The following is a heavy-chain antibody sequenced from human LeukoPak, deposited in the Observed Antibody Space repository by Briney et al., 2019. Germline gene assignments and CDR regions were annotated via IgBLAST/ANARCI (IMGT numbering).Heavy chain of an antibody. D-gene: IGHD3-22*01. J-gene: IGHJ6*03. Sequence: GGSLRLSCAASGFTFSSYAMGWVRQAPGKGLEWVSAISGSGGSTYYADSVKGRFTISRDNAKNSLYLQMNSLRAEDTAVYYCARRVVMNYYYMDVWGKGTTVTVSS. CDR1: GFTFSSYA. CDR2: ISGSGGST. V-gene: IGHV3-23*01. CDR3: ARRVVMNYYYMDV.